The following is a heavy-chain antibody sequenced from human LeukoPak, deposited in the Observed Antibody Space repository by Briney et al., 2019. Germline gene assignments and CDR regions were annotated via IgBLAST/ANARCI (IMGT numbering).Heavy chain of an antibody. V-gene: IGHV3-30*03. Sequence: PGGSLRLSCAASGFTFSSYGMHWVRQAPGKGLEWVAVISYDGSNKYYADSVKGRFTISRDNSKNTLYLQMNSLRAEDTAVYYCTRGYDSGVYWGTFDIWGQGTMVTVSS. CDR1: GFTFSSYG. J-gene: IGHJ3*02. CDR3: TRGYDSGVYWGTFDI. CDR2: ISYDGSNK. D-gene: IGHD3-22*01.